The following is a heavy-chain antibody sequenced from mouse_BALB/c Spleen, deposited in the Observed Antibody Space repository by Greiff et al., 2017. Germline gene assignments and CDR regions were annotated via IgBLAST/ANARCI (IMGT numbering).Heavy chain of an antibody. CDR3: ARDQGNRAWFAY. J-gene: IGHJ3*01. CDR2: IWAGGST. CDR1: GFSLTSYG. D-gene: IGHD2-1*01. Sequence: VKLMESGPGLVAPSQSLSITCTVSGFSLTSYGVHWVRQPPGKGLEWLGIIWAGGSTNYNSALMSRLSISKDNSKIQVFLKMNSLQTADTAMYYCARDQGNRAWFAYWGQGTLVTVSA. V-gene: IGHV2-9*02.